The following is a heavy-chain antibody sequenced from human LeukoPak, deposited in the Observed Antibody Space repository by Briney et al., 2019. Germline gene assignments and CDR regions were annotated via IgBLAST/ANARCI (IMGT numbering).Heavy chain of an antibody. CDR2: INHSGST. D-gene: IGHD3-10*01. Sequence: PSETLSLTCAVYGGSFSGYYWSWIRQPPGKGLEWIGEINHSGSTNYNPSLKSRVTISVDTSKNQFSLKLSSVTAADTAVYYCARAVHRITMVRGVIIYFDHWGQGTLVTVSS. V-gene: IGHV4-34*01. CDR1: GGSFSGYY. J-gene: IGHJ4*02. CDR3: ARAVHRITMVRGVIIYFDH.